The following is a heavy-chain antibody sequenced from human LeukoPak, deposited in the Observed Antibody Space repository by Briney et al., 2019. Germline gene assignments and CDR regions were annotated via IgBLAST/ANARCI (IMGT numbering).Heavy chain of an antibody. D-gene: IGHD1-26*01. Sequence: PSETLSLTCTVSGGSISSYYWSWLRQPAGKGLEWIGRIYTSGSTNYNPSLKSRVTMSVDTSKNQFSLKLSSVTAADTAVYYCARDQGGSYSDYYYYYMDVWGKGTTVTVSS. CDR3: ARDQGGSYSDYYYYYMDV. CDR2: IYTSGST. CDR1: GGSISSYY. V-gene: IGHV4-4*07. J-gene: IGHJ6*03.